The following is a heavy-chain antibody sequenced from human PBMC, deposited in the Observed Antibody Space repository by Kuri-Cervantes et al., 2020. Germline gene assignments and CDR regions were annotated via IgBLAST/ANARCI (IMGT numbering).Heavy chain of an antibody. J-gene: IGHJ6*02. CDR3: ARGGSPPGGYYYYYGMDV. D-gene: IGHD1-26*01. CDR1: GFTFSNYG. Sequence: LSLTCAASGFTFSNYGMHWVRQAPGKGLEWVAVISYDGSNKYYADSVKGRFTISRDNSKNTLYLQMNSLRAEDTAVYYCARGGSPPGGYYYYYGMDVCGQGTTVTVSS. CDR2: ISYDGSNK. V-gene: IGHV3-30*03.